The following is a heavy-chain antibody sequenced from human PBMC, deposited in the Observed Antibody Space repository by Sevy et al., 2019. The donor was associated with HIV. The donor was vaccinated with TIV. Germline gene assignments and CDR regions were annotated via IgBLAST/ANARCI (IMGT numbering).Heavy chain of an antibody. J-gene: IGHJ4*02. CDR1: GFTFNNYA. Sequence: ETLSLTCAASGFTFNNYAMTWVRETPGKGLEWVSTIIGGGVSTYYADSAKGRFTISRDNSKNTLYLQMNSLRAGDTAIYFCAKGRRDGYNYPYFDYWGQGTVVTVSS. D-gene: IGHD5-12*01. CDR2: IIGGGVST. CDR3: AKGRRDGYNYPYFDY. V-gene: IGHV3-23*01.